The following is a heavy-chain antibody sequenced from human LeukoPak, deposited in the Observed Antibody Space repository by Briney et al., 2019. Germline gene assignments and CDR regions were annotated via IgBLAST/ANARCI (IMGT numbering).Heavy chain of an antibody. J-gene: IGHJ5*02. CDR3: ARGSVVRPMVRGVIITNWFDP. CDR1: GFTFSSYS. V-gene: IGHV3-48*04. Sequence: RGSLRLSCAASGFTFSSYSMNWVRQAPGKGLEWVSYISSSSSTIYYADSVKGRFTISRDNAKNSLYLQMNSLRAEDTAVYYCARGSVVRPMVRGVIITNWFDPWGQGTLVTVSS. D-gene: IGHD3-10*01. CDR2: ISSSSSTI.